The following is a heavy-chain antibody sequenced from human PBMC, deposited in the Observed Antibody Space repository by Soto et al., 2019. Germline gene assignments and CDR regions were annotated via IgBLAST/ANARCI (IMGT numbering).Heavy chain of an antibody. CDR2: MNPNSGNT. CDR3: ARDLYRLSVRCTYFGY. CDR1: GYTFTSHD. J-gene: IGHJ4*02. V-gene: IGHV1-8*01. D-gene: IGHD2-8*01. Sequence: ASVKVSCKASGYTFTSHDINWVRQATGQGLEWMGWMNPNSGNTGYAQKFQGRVTMTRNTSISTAYMELSSLRSEDTAVYYCARDLYRLSVRCTYFGYWGQGTRVTLSS.